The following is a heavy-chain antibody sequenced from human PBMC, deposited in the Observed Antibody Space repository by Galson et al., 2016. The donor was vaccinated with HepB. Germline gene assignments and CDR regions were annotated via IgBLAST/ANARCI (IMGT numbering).Heavy chain of an antibody. CDR3: AKDRHSSGWFDFRNYFDS. CDR1: GFSFSSYA. V-gene: IGHV3-23*01. D-gene: IGHD6-19*01. CDR2: ISGSGDST. J-gene: IGHJ4*02. Sequence: SLRLSCAASGFSFSSYAMSWVRQAPGKGLQWVSGISGSGDSTYYADSVKGRFTISRDNSKNTLYLQLNTLRAEDTAVYYCAKDRHSSGWFDFRNYFDSWGRGTLVTVSS.